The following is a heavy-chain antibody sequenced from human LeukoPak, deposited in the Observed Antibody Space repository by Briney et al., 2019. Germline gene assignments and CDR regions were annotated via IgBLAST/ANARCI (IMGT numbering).Heavy chain of an antibody. J-gene: IGHJ4*02. CDR1: GFTVSSNY. Sequence: GSLRLSCAASGFTVSSNYMSWDRQAPGKGLEWVSVIYSGGNTYYADSVKGRFTISRDNARNALYLQMNSLTADDTALYHCARDRSYGSFDYWGQGTLVTVSS. D-gene: IGHD5-18*01. CDR2: IYSGGNT. CDR3: ARDRSYGSFDY. V-gene: IGHV3-53*01.